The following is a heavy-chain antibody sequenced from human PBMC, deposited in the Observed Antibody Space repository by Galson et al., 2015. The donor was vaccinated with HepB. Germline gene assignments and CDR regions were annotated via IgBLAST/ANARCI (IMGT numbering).Heavy chain of an antibody. J-gene: IGHJ4*02. CDR3: ATGRENSAYDEFDS. V-gene: IGHV3-30*03. Sequence: SLRLSCAASGFTFSSYGMHWVRKAPGWGLEWVAAISSDGSRKYSADSVKGRFTISRDNSKNTLNLLMDSLRSEDTAVYYCATGRENSAYDEFDSWGQGTPVTVSS. CDR1: GFTFSSYG. CDR2: ISSDGSRK. D-gene: IGHD5-12*01.